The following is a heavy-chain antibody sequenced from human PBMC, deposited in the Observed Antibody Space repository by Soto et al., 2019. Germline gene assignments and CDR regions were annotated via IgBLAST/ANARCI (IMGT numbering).Heavy chain of an antibody. D-gene: IGHD3-22*01. CDR2: IYYSGST. CDR3: AGGGSIVVATRRLMDV. CDR1: GGSISSGGYY. J-gene: IGHJ6*03. Sequence: SETLSLTCTVSGGSISSGGYYWSWIRQHPGKGLEWIGYIYYSGSTYYNPSLKSRVTISVDTHKNQFSLKLSSVTAADTAFYYCAGGGSIVVATRRLMDVWGKGTTVTVSS. V-gene: IGHV4-31*03.